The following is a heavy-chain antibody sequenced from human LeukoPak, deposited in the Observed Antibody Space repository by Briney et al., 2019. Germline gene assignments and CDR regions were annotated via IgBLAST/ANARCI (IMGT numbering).Heavy chain of an antibody. CDR1: GFTFSSYA. CDR3: VKDCCCSSTSCYRGGPAFDY. V-gene: IGHV3-64D*06. CDR2: ISSNGGST. D-gene: IGHD2-2*01. J-gene: IGHJ4*02. Sequence: PGGSLRPSCSASGFTFSSYAMHWVRQTPGKGLEYVSIISSNGGSTYYAESVKGRFTISRDNSKSTLYLQMSSLRVEDTAVYYCVKDCCCSSTSCYRGGPAFDYWGQGTLVTVSS.